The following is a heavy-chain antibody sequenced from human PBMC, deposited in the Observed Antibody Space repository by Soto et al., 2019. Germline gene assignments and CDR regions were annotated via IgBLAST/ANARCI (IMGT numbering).Heavy chain of an antibody. V-gene: IGHV4-38-2*01. CDR2: IYHSGGT. CDR3: ARSGYSCGTSCHSFHSYFDL. CDR1: GYSMSSGCS. J-gene: IGHJ2*01. D-gene: IGHD2-2*03. Sequence: SETLSLTCAVSGYSMSSGCSWGWIRQPPGKARGCIGSIYHSGGTYYNPSLKSQVTMSVDTSHNQFSLRLTSVTAADTAVYYSARSGYSCGTSCHSFHSYFDLWGRGTLVTVSS.